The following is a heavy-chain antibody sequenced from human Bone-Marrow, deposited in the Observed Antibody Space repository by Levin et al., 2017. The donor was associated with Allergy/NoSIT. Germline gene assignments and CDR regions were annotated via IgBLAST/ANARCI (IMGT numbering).Heavy chain of an antibody. CDR2: IYWDDDK. J-gene: IGHJ3*02. Sequence: ESGPTLVKPTQTLTLTCTFSGFALSTSGVSVGWVRQPPGKALECLAVIYWDDDKAYSPSLKSRLTITKDTSKNQVVLTMTNVDPVDTATYYCASRGNFVVPAAPGAFNIWGQGTGVTVSS. CDR1: GFALSTSGVS. CDR3: ASRGNFVVPAAPGAFNI. D-gene: IGHD2-2*01. V-gene: IGHV2-5*02.